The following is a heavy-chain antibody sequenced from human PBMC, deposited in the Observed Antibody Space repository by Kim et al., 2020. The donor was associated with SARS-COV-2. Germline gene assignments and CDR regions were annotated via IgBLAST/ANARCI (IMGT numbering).Heavy chain of an antibody. CDR2: ISSSSSYT. Sequence: GGSLRLSCAASGFTFSDYYMSWIRQAPGKGLEWVSYISSSSSYTNYADSVKGRFTISRDNAKNSLYLQMNSLRAEDTAVYYCARDRVWEWFGEFFNWFDPWGQGTLVTVSS. CDR1: GFTFSDYY. CDR3: ARDRVWEWFGEFFNWFDP. J-gene: IGHJ5*02. D-gene: IGHD3-10*01. V-gene: IGHV3-11*05.